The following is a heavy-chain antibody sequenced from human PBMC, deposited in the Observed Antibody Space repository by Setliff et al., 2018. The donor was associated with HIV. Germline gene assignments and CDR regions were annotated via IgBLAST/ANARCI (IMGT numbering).Heavy chain of an antibody. J-gene: IGHJ4*02. CDR2: VWYDGSNK. V-gene: IGHV3-33*08. CDR3: VRDLPPDY. CDR1: GFTFSFHA. Sequence: GGSLRLSCAASGFTFSFHAMTWVRQAPGKELEWVEVVWYDGSNKNYAYTVKGRFTVSRDESENTMYLQMRSLRAEDTAVYYCVRDLPPDYWGQGTLVTVSS.